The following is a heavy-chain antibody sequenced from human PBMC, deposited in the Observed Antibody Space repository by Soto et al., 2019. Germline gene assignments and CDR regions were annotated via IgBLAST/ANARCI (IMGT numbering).Heavy chain of an antibody. CDR1: GGSISSYY. D-gene: IGHD6-19*01. V-gene: IGHV4-59*01. CDR3: ARGSKMGAVVSKSYYFDY. J-gene: IGHJ4*02. Sequence: SETLSLTCTVSGGSISSYYWSWIRQPPGKGLEWIGYIYYSGSTNYNPSLKSRVTISVDTSKNQFSLKLSSVTAADTAVYYCARGSKMGAVVSKSYYFDYWGQGTLVTVSS. CDR2: IYYSGST.